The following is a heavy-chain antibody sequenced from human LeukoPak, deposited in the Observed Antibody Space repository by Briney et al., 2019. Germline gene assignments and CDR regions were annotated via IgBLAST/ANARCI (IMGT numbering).Heavy chain of an antibody. Sequence: TGGSLRLSCAASGITFSSYGMSWVRQAPGKGLEWVSSISSTGGTTYYADSVKGRFTISKDNSKNTLYLQMNSLRVEDTAVYYCARDPGIAAAGTVGYFDSWGQGILVTVSS. CDR2: ISSTGGTT. CDR1: GITFSSYG. J-gene: IGHJ4*02. V-gene: IGHV3-23*01. CDR3: ARDPGIAAAGTVGYFDS. D-gene: IGHD6-13*01.